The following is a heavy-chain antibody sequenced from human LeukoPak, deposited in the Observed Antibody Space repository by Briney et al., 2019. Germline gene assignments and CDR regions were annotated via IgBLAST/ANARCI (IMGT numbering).Heavy chain of an antibody. CDR2: INAGNSNT. Sequence: ASVKVSRMASGYTFTSYAMHWVRQAPGQRLEWMGWINAGNSNTKYSQKFQGRVTITRDTSASTGYMELSSLRSEDTAGYYCARGDYGDYLAGYWGQGTLVTVSS. CDR1: GYTFTSYA. CDR3: ARGDYGDYLAGY. J-gene: IGHJ4*02. D-gene: IGHD4-17*01. V-gene: IGHV1-3*01.